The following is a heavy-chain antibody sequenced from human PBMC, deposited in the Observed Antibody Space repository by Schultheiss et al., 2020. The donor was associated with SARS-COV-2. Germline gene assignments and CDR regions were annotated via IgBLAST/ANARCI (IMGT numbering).Heavy chain of an antibody. CDR3: ARQGAVAGTVLFDY. Sequence: SETLSLTCTVSGGSISSGGYYWGWIRQPPGKGLEWIGSIYYSGSTYYNPSLKSRVTISVDTSKNQFSLKLSSVTAADTAVYYCARQGAVAGTVLFDYWGQGTLVTVSS. CDR2: IYYSGST. D-gene: IGHD6-19*01. CDR1: GGSISSGGYY. V-gene: IGHV4-39*01. J-gene: IGHJ4*02.